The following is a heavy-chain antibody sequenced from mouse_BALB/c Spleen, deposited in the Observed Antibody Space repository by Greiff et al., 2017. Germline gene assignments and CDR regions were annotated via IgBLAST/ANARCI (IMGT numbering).Heavy chain of an antibody. CDR3: ARQGGNWENAMDY. D-gene: IGHD4-1*01. Sequence: EVQGVESGGDLVKPGGSLKLSCAASGFTFSSYGMSWVRQTPDKRLEWVATISSGGSYTYYPDSVKGRFTISRDNAKNTLYLQMSSLKSEDTAMYYCARQGGNWENAMDYWGQGTSVTVSS. J-gene: IGHJ4*01. V-gene: IGHV5-6*01. CDR1: GFTFSSYG. CDR2: ISSGGSYT.